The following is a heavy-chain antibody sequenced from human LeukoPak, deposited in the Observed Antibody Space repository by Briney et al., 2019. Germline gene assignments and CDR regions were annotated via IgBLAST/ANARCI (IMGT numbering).Heavy chain of an antibody. CDR3: ARNLVGSGYYFDY. V-gene: IGHV3-30*03. CDR1: GFIFNNYA. Sequence: GGSLGLSCAASGFIFNNYAIHWVRQAPGKGLQWVAVISPDGTQKYDADSVKGRFTISRDNSQKILYLQMNTLRTEDTAVYYCARNLVGSGYYFDYWGQGTLVTVSS. J-gene: IGHJ4*02. CDR2: ISPDGTQK. D-gene: IGHD3-22*01.